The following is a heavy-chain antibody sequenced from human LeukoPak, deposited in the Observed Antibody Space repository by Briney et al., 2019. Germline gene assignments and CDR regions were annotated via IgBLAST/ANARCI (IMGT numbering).Heavy chain of an antibody. J-gene: IGHJ4*02. V-gene: IGHV4-34*01. CDR2: INHSGST. D-gene: IGHD2-2*01. CDR3: AREVGYCSSTSCYVRLDY. Sequence: SETLSLTCAVYGGSFSGYYWSWIRQPPGKGLEWIGEINHSGSTNYNPSLKSRVTISVDTSKNQFSLKLSSVTAADTAVYYCAREVGYCSSTSCYVRLDYWGQGTLDTVSS. CDR1: GGSFSGYY.